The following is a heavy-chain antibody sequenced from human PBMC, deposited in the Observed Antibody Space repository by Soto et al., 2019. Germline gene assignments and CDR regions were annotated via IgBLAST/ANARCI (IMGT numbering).Heavy chain of an antibody. Sequence: QVQLVQSGAEVKKPGSSVKGSCKASGGTFSSYAISWVRQAPGQGLEWMGGIIPIFGTANYAQKFQGRVTITADESTSTAYMELSSLRSEDTALYYCAREGRWELPHTPFDYWGQATLVTVSS. CDR3: AREGRWELPHTPFDY. V-gene: IGHV1-69*01. CDR1: GGTFSSYA. D-gene: IGHD1-26*01. CDR2: IIPIFGTA. J-gene: IGHJ4*02.